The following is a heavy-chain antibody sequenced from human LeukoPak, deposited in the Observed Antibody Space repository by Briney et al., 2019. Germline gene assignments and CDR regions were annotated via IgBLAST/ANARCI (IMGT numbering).Heavy chain of an antibody. CDR3: TRDNGNGWNHPAD. V-gene: IGHV4-59*12. CDR1: GGSISSYY. D-gene: IGHD6-19*01. CDR2: IYYSGST. Sequence: PSETLSLTCTVSGGSISSYYWSWIRQPPGKGLEWIGYIYYSGSTNYNPSLKSRVTISVDTSKNQFSLQLNSVTPDDTAIYYCTRDNGNGWNHPADWGQGTLVTVSS. J-gene: IGHJ4*02.